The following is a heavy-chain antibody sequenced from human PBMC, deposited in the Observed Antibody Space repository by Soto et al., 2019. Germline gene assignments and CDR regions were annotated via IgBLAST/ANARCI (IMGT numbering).Heavy chain of an antibody. D-gene: IGHD2-2*01. Sequence: EVQLVESGGGLVQPGGSLTLSCAASGFTFGDFWMNWVRQAPGTGLEWVANIKEDGSEKYFLDSVKGRFTISRDNAKNSLYLQINSLRAEDTGVYYCARDLGRTAAGYYYYDAMDVWGQGTTVTVSS. CDR3: ARDLGRTAAGYYYYDAMDV. CDR1: GFTFGDFW. CDR2: IKEDGSEK. V-gene: IGHV3-7*01. J-gene: IGHJ6*02.